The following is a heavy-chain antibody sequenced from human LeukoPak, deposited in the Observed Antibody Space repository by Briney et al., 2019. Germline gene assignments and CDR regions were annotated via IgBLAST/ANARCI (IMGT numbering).Heavy chain of an antibody. CDR1: GGSFSGYY. Sequence: PSETLSLTCAVYGGSFSGYYWSWLRQPPGKGLEWIGEINHSGSTNYNPSLKSRVTISVDTSKNQCSLKLSAETAADTAVYYCARGPRVLDYWGQGTLVTVSS. V-gene: IGHV4-34*01. CDR3: ARGPRVLDY. CDR2: INHSGST. J-gene: IGHJ4*02.